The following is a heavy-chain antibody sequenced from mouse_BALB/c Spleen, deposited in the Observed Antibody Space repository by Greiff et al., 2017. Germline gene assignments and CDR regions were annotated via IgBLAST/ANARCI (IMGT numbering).Heavy chain of an antibody. V-gene: IGHV3-2*02. CDR3: ARNFPFAY. Sequence: EVQLVESGPGLVKPSQSLSLTCTVTGYSITSDYAWNWIRQFPGNKLEWMGYISYSGSTSYNPSLKSRISITRDTSKNQFFLQLNSVTTEDTATYYCARNFPFAYWGQGTLGTVSA. CDR1: GYSITSDYA. CDR2: ISYSGST. J-gene: IGHJ3*01.